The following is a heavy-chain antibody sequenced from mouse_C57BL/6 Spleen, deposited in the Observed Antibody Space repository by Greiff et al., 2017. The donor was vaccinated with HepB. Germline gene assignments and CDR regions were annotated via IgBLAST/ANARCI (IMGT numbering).Heavy chain of an antibody. V-gene: IGHV1-80*01. Sequence: VKLMESGAELVKPGASVKISCKASGYAFSSYWMNWVKQRPGKGLEWIGQIYPGDGDTNYNGKFKGKATLTADKSSSTAYMQLSSLTSEDSAVYFCARSLHYYGSSYWYFDVWGTGTTVTVSS. CDR3: ARSLHYYGSSYWYFDV. D-gene: IGHD1-1*01. J-gene: IGHJ1*03. CDR2: IYPGDGDT. CDR1: GYAFSSYW.